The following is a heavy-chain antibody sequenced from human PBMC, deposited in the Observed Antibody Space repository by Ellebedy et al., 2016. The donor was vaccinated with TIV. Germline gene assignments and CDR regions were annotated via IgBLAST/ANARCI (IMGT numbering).Heavy chain of an antibody. D-gene: IGHD4-17*01. Sequence: PGGSLRLSCAASGFSFRSYWMSWVRQAPGKGLEWVANIRGDSVKYYVDSVKGRFAISRDNSDNSLYIQMDNLRVDDTAVYFCARRGSYGDYAVHITNWFDRWGQGTLVTVSS. CDR3: ARRGSYGDYAVHITNWFDR. J-gene: IGHJ5*02. CDR1: GFSFRSYW. CDR2: IRGDSVK. V-gene: IGHV3-7*01.